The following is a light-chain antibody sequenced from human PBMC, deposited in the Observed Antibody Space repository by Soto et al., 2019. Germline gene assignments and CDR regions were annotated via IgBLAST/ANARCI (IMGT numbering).Light chain of an antibody. J-gene: IGLJ2*01. CDR2: TNS. CDR3: ATWDDNVKGPV. V-gene: IGLV1-44*01. Sequence: QSALTQPPSASGPPGQRVTISCSGRASNIGSNFVSWYQVVPGTAPKLLIYTNSHRPSGVPDRFSGSGSGTSAARDIGGLQSDDEADYFCATWDDNVKGPVFGGGTKVTVL. CDR1: ASNIGSNF.